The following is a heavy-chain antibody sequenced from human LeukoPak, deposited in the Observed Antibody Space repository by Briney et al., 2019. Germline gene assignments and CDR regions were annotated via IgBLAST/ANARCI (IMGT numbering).Heavy chain of an antibody. V-gene: IGHV4-39*01. Sequence: SETLSLTCTVSGGSISSSSYYWGWIRQPPGKGLEWIGSIYYSGSTYYNPSLKSRVTISVDTSKNQFSLKLSSVTAADTAVYYCARQESGEFDPWGQGTLVTVSS. CDR1: GGSISSSSYY. CDR2: IYYSGST. D-gene: IGHD3-10*01. J-gene: IGHJ5*02. CDR3: ARQESGEFDP.